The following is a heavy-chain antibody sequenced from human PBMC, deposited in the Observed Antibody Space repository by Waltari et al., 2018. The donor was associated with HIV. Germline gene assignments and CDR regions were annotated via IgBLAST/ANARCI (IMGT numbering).Heavy chain of an antibody. D-gene: IGHD3-16*01. J-gene: IGHJ3*02. CDR3: ARMQSYGYNDAFDI. CDR1: GYIFSTYW. V-gene: IGHV5-51*03. CDR2: IYPGDSHA. Sequence: EVQVVQSGAAVKKPGESLKISCKGSGYIFSTYWVGWVRQMPGKGLEYMGLIYPGDSHARYSPSFQVQVTISADRSTSTAYLQWSSLKASDTAMYYCARMQSYGYNDAFDIWGQGTMVTVSS.